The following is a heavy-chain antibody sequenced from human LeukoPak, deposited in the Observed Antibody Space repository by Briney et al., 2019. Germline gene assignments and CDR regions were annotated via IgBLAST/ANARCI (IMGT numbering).Heavy chain of an antibody. Sequence: GGSLRLSCAASGFTFDDYAMHWVRQAPGKGLEWVSGISWNSGSIGYADSVKGRFTISRDNSKNTLYLQMNGLRAEDTAVYYCAKCPPQRDLYYYYYMDVWGKGTTVTISS. CDR1: GFTFDDYA. J-gene: IGHJ6*03. CDR2: ISWNSGSI. V-gene: IGHV3-9*01. CDR3: AKCPPQRDLYYYYYMDV.